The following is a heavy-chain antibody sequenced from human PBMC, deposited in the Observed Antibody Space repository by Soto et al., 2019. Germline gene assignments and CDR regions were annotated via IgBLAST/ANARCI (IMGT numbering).Heavy chain of an antibody. CDR3: ARDTGDGTFDF. Sequence: ASVKVSCKASGYTYSSYAMHWVRQAPGQRLEWMGWINAGYGNTKSSQKFQDRVTISRDTSASTAYMELTSLRSEDTAVYYCARDTGDGTFDFWGQGTLVTVSS. CDR2: INAGYGNT. J-gene: IGHJ4*02. CDR1: GYTYSSYA. D-gene: IGHD7-27*01. V-gene: IGHV1-3*01.